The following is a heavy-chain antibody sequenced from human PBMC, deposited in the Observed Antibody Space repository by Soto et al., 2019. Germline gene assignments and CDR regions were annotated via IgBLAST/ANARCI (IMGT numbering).Heavy chain of an antibody. CDR3: ATPTIVGATGYYYGMDV. J-gene: IGHJ6*02. V-gene: IGHV4-39*01. Sequence: SETLSLTCTVSGGSIGSSSSYWGWIRQPPGKGLEWIANIYYSGSPYYNPSLKSRVTISVDTSKNQFSLKLSSVTAADTAVYYCATPTIVGATGYYYGMDVWGQGTTVTAP. CDR1: GGSIGSSSSY. D-gene: IGHD1-26*01. CDR2: IYYSGSP.